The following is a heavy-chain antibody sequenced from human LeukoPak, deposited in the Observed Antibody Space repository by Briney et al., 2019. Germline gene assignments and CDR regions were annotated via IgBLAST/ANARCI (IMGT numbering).Heavy chain of an antibody. D-gene: IGHD3-22*01. Sequence: ASVKVSCKASGYTFTSYYMHWVRQAPGQGLEWMGMINPSGGTTSYAQKFQGRVTTTRDTSTSTVYMELSSLRSEDTAVYYCARDSGYNLNIGYFDHWGQGTLFSVSS. V-gene: IGHV1-46*01. CDR3: ARDSGYNLNIGYFDH. J-gene: IGHJ1*01. CDR2: INPSGGTT. CDR1: GYTFTSYY.